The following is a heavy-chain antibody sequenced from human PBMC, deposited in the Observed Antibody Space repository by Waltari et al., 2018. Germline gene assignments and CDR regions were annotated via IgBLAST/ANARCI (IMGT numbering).Heavy chain of an antibody. V-gene: IGHV3-30-3*01. CDR3: ARDQSCRLDAFDI. J-gene: IGHJ3*02. Sequence: QVQLVESGGGVVQPGRSLRLSCAASGFTFSSYAMHWVRQAPGKGLEWVAVISYVGSNKYYADSVKGRFTISRDNSKNTLYLQMNSLRAEDTAVYYCARDQSCRLDAFDIWGQGTMVTVSS. CDR2: ISYVGSNK. CDR1: GFTFSSYA. D-gene: IGHD2-15*01.